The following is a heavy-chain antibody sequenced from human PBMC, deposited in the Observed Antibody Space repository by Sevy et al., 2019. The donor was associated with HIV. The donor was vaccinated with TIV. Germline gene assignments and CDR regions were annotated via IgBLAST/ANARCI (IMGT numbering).Heavy chain of an antibody. J-gene: IGHJ4*02. V-gene: IGHV1-18*04. CDR2: ISAYNGNT. Sequence: ASVKVSCKASGYTFTSYGISWVRQAPGQGLEWMGWISAYNGNTNYAQKLQGRVTMTTDTSTSTAYMEPRSLRSDDTAVYYCARGSNPRKRTEIHFDYWGQGTLVTVSS. CDR3: ARGSNPRKRTEIHFDY. D-gene: IGHD2-2*01. CDR1: GYTFTSYG.